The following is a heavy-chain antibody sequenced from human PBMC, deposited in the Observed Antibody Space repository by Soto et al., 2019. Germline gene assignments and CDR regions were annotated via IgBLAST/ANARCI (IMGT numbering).Heavy chain of an antibody. D-gene: IGHD3-22*01. Sequence: QVQLVQSGAEVKKPGSSVRVSCKASGGTFSRYAISWVRQAPGQGLEWMGGIIPLFGTANYAQRFQGRVRITADESTTTAYMELRGLRSEDMAVYYCARGVHLDSGGYYYFYWGQGTLVTVSS. CDR2: IIPLFGTA. V-gene: IGHV1-69*01. CDR1: GGTFSRYA. J-gene: IGHJ4*02. CDR3: ARGVHLDSGGYYYFY.